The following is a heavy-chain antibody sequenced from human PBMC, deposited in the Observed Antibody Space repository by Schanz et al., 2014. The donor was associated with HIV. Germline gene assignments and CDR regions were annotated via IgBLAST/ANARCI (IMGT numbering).Heavy chain of an antibody. CDR1: GGSMTRGDYY. J-gene: IGHJ4*02. Sequence: EQLQESGPGLVKPSQTLSLTCTVSGGSMTRGDYYWHWIRQPPGKGLEAIGYINDGGSTYYSPSLKSRVAIFVDTSKNQVSLKVTSVTAADTAVYYCARGMGLLWFDDLRGPLDNWGQGTLVTVSP. D-gene: IGHD3-10*01. CDR3: ARGMGLLWFDDLRGPLDN. V-gene: IGHV4-30-4*01. CDR2: INDGGST.